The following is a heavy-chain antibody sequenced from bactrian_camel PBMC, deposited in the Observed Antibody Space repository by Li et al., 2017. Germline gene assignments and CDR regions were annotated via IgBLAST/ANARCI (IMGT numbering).Heavy chain of an antibody. V-gene: IGHV3S67*01. CDR1: GFTFSSYA. Sequence: VQLVESGGSLVGPGGSLRLSCAASGFTFSSYAMGWFRQAPGKEREGVATIDTYGRTNYADSVKGRFTISKDNAKNTLHLQMNSLRPEDAAVYYCAAHHWVEAGCSTAIRLWNYWGQGTQVTVS. D-gene: IGHD4*01. CDR2: IDTYGRT. J-gene: IGHJ4*01. CDR3: AAHHWVEAGCSTAIRLWNY.